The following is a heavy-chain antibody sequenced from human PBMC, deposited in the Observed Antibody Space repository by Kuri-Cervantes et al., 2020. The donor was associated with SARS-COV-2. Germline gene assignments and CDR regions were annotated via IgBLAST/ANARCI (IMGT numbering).Heavy chain of an antibody. V-gene: IGHV3-23*01. Sequence: GGSLRLSCAASGFSFSNYAMNWVRQAPGKGLEWVSTISGTGGSTYYADAVKGRFTISRDKSGCTLYLQMSSLRAEDAAMYYCAKDKGSPRGGGTMIKGYYDYWGQGTLVTVSS. J-gene: IGHJ4*02. CDR2: ISGTGGST. CDR1: GFSFSNYA. D-gene: IGHD3-22*01. CDR3: AKDKGSPRGGGTMIKGYYDY.